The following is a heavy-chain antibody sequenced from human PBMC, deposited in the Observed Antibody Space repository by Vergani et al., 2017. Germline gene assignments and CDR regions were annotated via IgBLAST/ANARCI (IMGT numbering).Heavy chain of an antibody. Sequence: EVQLLESGGDLVQPGGSLRLSCAASGFTFNHYAMNWVRQAPGKGLEWVSGISGSGGSTYYAGSVKGRFTISRDSSNNTLYLQMNSLSAGDTAVYYCAKANPRNSGYDYLYYYHAMDVWGQVTTVTVSS. D-gene: IGHD5-12*01. J-gene: IGHJ6*02. CDR2: ISGSGGST. CDR1: GFTFNHYA. CDR3: AKANPRNSGYDYLYYYHAMDV. V-gene: IGHV3-23*01.